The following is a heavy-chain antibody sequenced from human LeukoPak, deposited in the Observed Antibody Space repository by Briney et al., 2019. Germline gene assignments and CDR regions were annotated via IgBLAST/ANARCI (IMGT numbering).Heavy chain of an antibody. CDR3: ARVDPSLAVAGAFDY. CDR1: GYTFTGYY. V-gene: IGHV1-2*02. Sequence: GASVKVSCKASGYTFTGYYMHWVRQAPGQGLEWMGWINPNSGGTNYAQKFQGRVTMTRDTSISTAYMELSRLRSDDTAVYYCARVDPSLAVAGAFDYWGQGTLVTVSS. J-gene: IGHJ4*02. D-gene: IGHD6-19*01. CDR2: INPNSGGT.